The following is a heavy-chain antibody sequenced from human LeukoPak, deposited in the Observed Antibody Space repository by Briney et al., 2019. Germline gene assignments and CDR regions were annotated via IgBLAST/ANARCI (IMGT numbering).Heavy chain of an antibody. CDR1: GFTFSSYA. CDR3: ASGSYRYFDWPDY. J-gene: IGHJ4*02. D-gene: IGHD3-9*01. Sequence: PGGSLRLSCAASGFTFSSYAMHWVRQAPGKGLEWVAVISYDGSNKYYADSVKGRFTISRDNSKNTLYLQMNSLRAEDTAVYYCASGSYRYFDWPDYWGQGTLVTVSS. V-gene: IGHV3-30*04. CDR2: ISYDGSNK.